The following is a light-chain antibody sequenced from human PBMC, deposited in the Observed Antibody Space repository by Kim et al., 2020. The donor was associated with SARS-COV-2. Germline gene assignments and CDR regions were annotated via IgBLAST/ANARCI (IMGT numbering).Light chain of an antibody. CDR3: QQFESLPIT. Sequence: ASVGDRVTITCQASQDINNHLNWYQQKPGKAPNLLIFDVSDLETGVPSRFIGSGSGTHFSFTITSLQPEDIATYYCQQFESLPITFGQGTRLEIK. CDR1: QDINNH. CDR2: DVS. V-gene: IGKV1-33*01. J-gene: IGKJ5*01.